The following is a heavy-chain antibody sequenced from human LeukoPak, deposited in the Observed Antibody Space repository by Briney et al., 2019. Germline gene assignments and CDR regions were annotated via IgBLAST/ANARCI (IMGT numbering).Heavy chain of an antibody. CDR1: GFTFSTHN. CDR3: VGDGGYTGNFEF. V-gene: IGHV3-21*01. D-gene: IGHD5-12*01. Sequence: GGSLRLSYAASGFTFSTHNMNWLRQAPGKGLEWVSSISSSSSFISYADSVKGRFTISRDNAKNSVFLQMNSLRAEDTAVYYCVGDGGYTGNFEFWGQGTLVTVSS. J-gene: IGHJ4*02. CDR2: ISSSSSFI.